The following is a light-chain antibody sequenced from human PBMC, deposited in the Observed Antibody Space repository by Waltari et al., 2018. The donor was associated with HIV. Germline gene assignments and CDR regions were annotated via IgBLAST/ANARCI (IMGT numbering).Light chain of an antibody. CDR1: SSNIGSKY. V-gene: IGLV1-47*01. CDR2: RNN. Sequence: QSVLTQPPSASGTPGQRATIPCSGSSSNIGSKYVYWYQQLPRTAPKLLIYRNNQRPSGVPDRFSGSKSGTSASLAISGLRSEDEADYYCAAWDDSLSVVYVFGTGTKVTVL. J-gene: IGLJ1*01. CDR3: AAWDDSLSVVYV.